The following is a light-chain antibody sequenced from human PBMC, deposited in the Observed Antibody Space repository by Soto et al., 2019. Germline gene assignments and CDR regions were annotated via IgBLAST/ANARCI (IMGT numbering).Light chain of an antibody. CDR2: DAS. Sequence: EIVLRQSPDTLSLSPGERATRSCRASQRVSRYLAWYQQKPSQAPRLLIYDASNRATRITATFSGSRSGTDFTLTISSIEPEDFAVNYYQQRSNWPLTFCGGTKLEIK. J-gene: IGKJ4*01. CDR3: QQRSNWPLT. V-gene: IGKV3-11*01. CDR1: QRVSRY.